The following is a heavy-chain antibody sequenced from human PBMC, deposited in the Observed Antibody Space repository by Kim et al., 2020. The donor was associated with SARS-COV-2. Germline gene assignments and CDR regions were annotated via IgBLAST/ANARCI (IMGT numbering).Heavy chain of an antibody. CDR1: GFTFSGSW. V-gene: IGHV3-7*03. Sequence: GGSLRLSCAASGFTFSGSWMNWVRQAPGKGPEWVAAINRDGSAVYYVDSVKGRFSISRDNAKNSLYLQMSSLRVEDTAVYYCVRDSAYTTYDIWVQGT. J-gene: IGHJ1*01. CDR3: VRDSAYTTYDI. CDR2: INRDGSAV. D-gene: IGHD3-9*01.